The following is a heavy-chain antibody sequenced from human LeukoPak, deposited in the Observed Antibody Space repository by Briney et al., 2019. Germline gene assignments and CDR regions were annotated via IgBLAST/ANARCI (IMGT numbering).Heavy chain of an antibody. CDR2: INHSGST. CDR3: ARGQSSVVTDIPYYFDY. Sequence: SETLSLTCAVYGGSFSGYYWSWIRQPPGKGLEWIGEINHSGSTNYNPSLKSRVTTSVDTSKKQFSLKLSSVTAADTPVYFCARGQSSVVTDIPYYFDYWGRGTVVTVSS. J-gene: IGHJ4*02. CDR1: GGSFSGYY. D-gene: IGHD2-21*02. V-gene: IGHV4-34*01.